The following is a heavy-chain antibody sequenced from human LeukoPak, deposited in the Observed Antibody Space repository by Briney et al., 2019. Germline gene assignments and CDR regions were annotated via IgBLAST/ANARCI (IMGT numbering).Heavy chain of an antibody. CDR2: ISYDGSNK. J-gene: IGHJ4*02. V-gene: IGHV3-30*04. Sequence: PGGSLRLSCAASGFTFSSYAMHWVRQAPGKGLEWVAVISYDGSNKYYADSVKGRFTISRDNSKNTLYLQMNSLSAEDTAVYYCARGDDYGDYWGQGTLVAVSS. CDR3: ARGDDYGDY. CDR1: GFTFSSYA.